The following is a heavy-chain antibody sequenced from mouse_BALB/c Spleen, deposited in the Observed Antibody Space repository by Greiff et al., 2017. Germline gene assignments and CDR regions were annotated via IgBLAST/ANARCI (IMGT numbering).Heavy chain of an antibody. CDR2: IWAGGST. Sequence: VQVVESGPGLVAPSQSLSITCTVSGFSLTSYGVHWVRQPPGKGLEWLGVIWAGGSTNYNSALMSRLSISKDNSKSQVFLKMNSLQTDDTAMYYCARDYDGYPSFAYWGQGTLVTVSA. CDR1: GFSLTSYG. CDR3: ARDYDGYPSFAY. V-gene: IGHV2-9*02. J-gene: IGHJ3*01. D-gene: IGHD2-3*01.